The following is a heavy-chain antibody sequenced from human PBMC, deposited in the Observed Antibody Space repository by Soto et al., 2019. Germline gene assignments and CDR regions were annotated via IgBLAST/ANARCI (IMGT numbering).Heavy chain of an antibody. D-gene: IGHD4-17*01. Sequence: GGSLRLSCATSGFNFSDYYMGWVRQAPGKGLELVSYISGSGSYTLYADSVKGRFTVSRDNANNSLSLLMSTLRGEDTAVYYCGREFMPYYGVRKEFGAFDILGLGTVVTVSS. CDR1: GFNFSDYY. J-gene: IGHJ3*02. V-gene: IGHV3-11*05. CDR3: GREFMPYYGVRKEFGAFDI. CDR2: ISGSGSYT.